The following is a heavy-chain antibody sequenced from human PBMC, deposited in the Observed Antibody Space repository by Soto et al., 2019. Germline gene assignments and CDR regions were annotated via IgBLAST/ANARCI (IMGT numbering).Heavy chain of an antibody. V-gene: IGHV3-30-3*01. Sequence: PGGSLRLSCAASGFTFSGYAMHWVRQGPGKGLEWVAVISHDGSNKYYADSVKGRFTISRDNSKNTLYLQMNSLRAEDTAVYYCARDPIYSNIWYFDYWGQGTLVTVSS. D-gene: IGHD6-13*01. CDR3: ARDPIYSNIWYFDY. CDR2: ISHDGSNK. CDR1: GFTFSGYA. J-gene: IGHJ4*02.